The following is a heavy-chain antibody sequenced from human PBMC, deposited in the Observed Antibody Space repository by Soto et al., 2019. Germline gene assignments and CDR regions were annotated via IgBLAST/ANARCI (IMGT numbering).Heavy chain of an antibody. CDR3: STENAP. Sequence: GGSLRLSCAASGFTFSNDWMSWVRQAPGKGLEWVGRIKRKTDGGTTEYAAPVKGRFGISRDDSKNTLHLRMNSLKTGDTAVYCCSTENAPWGQGALVTLSS. V-gene: IGHV3-15*01. CDR1: GFTFSNDW. J-gene: IGHJ5*02. CDR2: IKRKTDGGTT.